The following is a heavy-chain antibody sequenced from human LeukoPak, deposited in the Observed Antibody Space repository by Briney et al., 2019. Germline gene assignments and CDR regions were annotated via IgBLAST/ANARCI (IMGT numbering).Heavy chain of an antibody. CDR3: ARDLNWETY. Sequence: GGSLRLSCAASGFTFTTYWMTWVRQAPGKGLEWVANIKTDGSQIYYVDSVKGRFTISRDNAKNSLYLQMNSLRAEDTAVYYCARDLNWETYWGQGTLVSVSS. D-gene: IGHD7-27*01. CDR2: IKTDGSQI. J-gene: IGHJ4*02. CDR1: GFTFTTYW. V-gene: IGHV3-7*01.